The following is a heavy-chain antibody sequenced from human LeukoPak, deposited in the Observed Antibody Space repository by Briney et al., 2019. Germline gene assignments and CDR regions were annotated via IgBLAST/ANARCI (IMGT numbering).Heavy chain of an antibody. D-gene: IGHD3-22*01. CDR2: IYYSGST. CDR3: ARHYGLNYYDSTALEY. Sequence: SETLSLTCSVSGGSMNSYYWSWIRQSPGKGLEWIGYIYYSGSTNYNPSLKSRVTISVDTSKNQFSLKLSSVTAADTAVYFCARHYGLNYYDSTALEYWGQGILVTVSS. V-gene: IGHV4-59*08. J-gene: IGHJ4*02. CDR1: GGSMNSYY.